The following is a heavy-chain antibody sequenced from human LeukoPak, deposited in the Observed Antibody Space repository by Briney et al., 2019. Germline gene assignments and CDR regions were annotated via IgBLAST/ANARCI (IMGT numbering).Heavy chain of an antibody. J-gene: IGHJ4*02. CDR3: ARSYYYDSSGYSFDY. V-gene: IGHV4-59*01. Sequence: SETLSLTCTVSGGSISSYYWSWIRQPPGKGLEWIGYIYYSGSTNYNPSLKSRVTISVDTSKNQFSLKLSSVTAADTAVYYCARSYYYDSSGYSFDYWGQGTLVTVSS. D-gene: IGHD3-22*01. CDR1: GGSISSYY. CDR2: IYYSGST.